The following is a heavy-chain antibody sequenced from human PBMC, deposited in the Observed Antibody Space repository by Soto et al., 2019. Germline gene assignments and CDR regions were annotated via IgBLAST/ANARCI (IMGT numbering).Heavy chain of an antibody. D-gene: IGHD3-10*01. V-gene: IGHV3-30*18. CDR1: GFTFSSYG. CDR3: AKENYRYGSGSYPYYYYYGMDV. Sequence: GSLRLSCAASGFTFSSYGMHWVRQAPGKGLEWVAVISYDGSNKYYADSVKGRFTISRDNSKNTLYLQMNSLRAEDTAVYYCAKENYRYGSGSYPYYYYYGMDVWGQGTTVTVSS. CDR2: ISYDGSNK. J-gene: IGHJ6*02.